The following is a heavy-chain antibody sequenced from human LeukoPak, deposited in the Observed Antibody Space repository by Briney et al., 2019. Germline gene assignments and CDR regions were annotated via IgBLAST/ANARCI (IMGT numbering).Heavy chain of an antibody. CDR3: AKGDCNCGSCFNLCDY. CDR1: GFTFSDYA. Sequence: GSLRLSCAASGFTFSDYAMSWVRQAPGEGLEWVSTISGRGGSTYYADSVKGRFTISRDNSKNTLYLQMNSLRAEHTAVYYCAKGDCNCGSCFNLCDYWGQGTQVTVSS. J-gene: IGHJ4*02. CDR2: ISGRGGST. V-gene: IGHV3-23*01. D-gene: IGHD2-15*01.